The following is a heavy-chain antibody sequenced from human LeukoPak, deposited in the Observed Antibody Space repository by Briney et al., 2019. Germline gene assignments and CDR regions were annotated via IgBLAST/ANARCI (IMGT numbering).Heavy chain of an antibody. V-gene: IGHV4-59*01. CDR2: IYNSGST. D-gene: IGHD2-2*01. CDR3: ARDVGRYCSSSSCYP. Sequence: SETLSHTCTVSGGSISSYYWSWIRQPPGKGLEWIGYIYNSGSTNYNPSLKSRVTISVDTSKNQFSLKLSSVTAADTAVYYCARDVGRYCSSSSCYPWGQGTMVTVSS. J-gene: IGHJ3*01. CDR1: GGSISSYY.